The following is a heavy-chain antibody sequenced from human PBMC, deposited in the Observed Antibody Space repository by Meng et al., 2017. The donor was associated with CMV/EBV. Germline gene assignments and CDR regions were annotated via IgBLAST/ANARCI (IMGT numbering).Heavy chain of an antibody. CDR1: GFTFSSYG. CDR2: IRYDGSNK. V-gene: IGHV3-30*02. CDR3: ANFGGEVY. J-gene: IGHJ4*02. D-gene: IGHD3-10*01. Sequence: GESLKISCAASGFTFSSYGMHWVRQAPGKGLEWVAFIRYDGSNKYYADSVKGRFTISRDNSKNTLYLQMNSLRAEGTAVYYCANFGGEVYWGQGTLVTVSS.